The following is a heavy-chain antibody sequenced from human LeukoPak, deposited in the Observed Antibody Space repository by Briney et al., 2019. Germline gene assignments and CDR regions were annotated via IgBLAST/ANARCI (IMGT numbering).Heavy chain of an antibody. V-gene: IGHV4-4*07. CDR3: AGGYSSGSFDY. Sequence: KPSETLSLTCTVSGGSILNYYWSWIRQPAGKGLEWIGRISTSGSTNYNPSLRSRVTMSVDTSKNQFSLRLSSVIAADTAVYYCAGGYSSGSFDYWGQGTLVTVSS. J-gene: IGHJ4*02. CDR1: GGSILNYY. CDR2: ISTSGST. D-gene: IGHD6-19*01.